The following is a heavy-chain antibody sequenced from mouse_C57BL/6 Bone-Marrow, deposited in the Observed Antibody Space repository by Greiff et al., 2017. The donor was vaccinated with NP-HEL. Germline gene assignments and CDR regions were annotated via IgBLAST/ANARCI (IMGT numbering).Heavy chain of an antibody. J-gene: IGHJ3*01. CDR1: GFTFSDYG. CDR2: ISSGSSTI. Sequence: EVKLMESGGGLVKPGGSLKLSCAASGFTFSDYGMHWVRQAPEKGLEWVAYISSGSSTIYYADKVKGRFTISRDNAKNTLFLQMTSLRSEDTAMYYCARTDGYSSSFAYWGQGTLVTVSA. V-gene: IGHV5-17*01. CDR3: ARTDGYSSSFAY. D-gene: IGHD2-3*01.